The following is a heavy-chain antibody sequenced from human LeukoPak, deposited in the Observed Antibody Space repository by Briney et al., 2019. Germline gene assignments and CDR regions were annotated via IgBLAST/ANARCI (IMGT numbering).Heavy chain of an antibody. D-gene: IGHD3-10*01. V-gene: IGHV4-4*02. CDR1: GDSGSRSDW. CDR2: IHQFGSP. Sequence: SSGTLSLTCTVSGDSGSRSDWWSWVRQPPGKGSEWIGEIHQFGSPNYNPSLKSRVTLLVDKSSNQFSLKLSSVTAADTAVYYCAASPRSGAYYMDVWGKGTTVTVSS. CDR3: AASPRSGAYYMDV. J-gene: IGHJ6*03.